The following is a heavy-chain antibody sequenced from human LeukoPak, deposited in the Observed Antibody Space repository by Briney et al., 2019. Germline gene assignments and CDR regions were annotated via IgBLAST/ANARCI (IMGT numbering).Heavy chain of an antibody. D-gene: IGHD2/OR15-2a*01. CDR3: AKDTYRSIPYWYFDL. Sequence: GGSLRLSCAVSGFTFGRYAMSWVRQAPGKGLEWVSAISGSGGSTYYADSVKGRFTISRDNSKNTLYLQMNSLRAEDTAVYYCAKDTYRSIPYWYFDLWGRGTLVTVSS. V-gene: IGHV3-23*01. CDR1: GFTFGRYA. J-gene: IGHJ2*01. CDR2: ISGSGGST.